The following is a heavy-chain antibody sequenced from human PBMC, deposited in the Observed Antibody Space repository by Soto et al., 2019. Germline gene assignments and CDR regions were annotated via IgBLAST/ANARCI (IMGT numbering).Heavy chain of an antibody. J-gene: IGHJ6*02. Sequence: ASVKVSCKASGYTFTSYGIRWVRQAPGQGLEWMGWISAYNGNTNYAQKLQGRVTMTTDTSTSTAYMELRSPRSDDTAVYYCARETRYNWNDHYYGMDVWGQGTTVTVSS. CDR1: GYTFTSYG. CDR2: ISAYNGNT. CDR3: ARETRYNWNDHYYGMDV. V-gene: IGHV1-18*01. D-gene: IGHD1-20*01.